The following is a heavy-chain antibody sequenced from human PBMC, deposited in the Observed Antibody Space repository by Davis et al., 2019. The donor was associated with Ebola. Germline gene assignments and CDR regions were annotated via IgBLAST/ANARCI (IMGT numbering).Heavy chain of an antibody. CDR2: ISYDGSNK. D-gene: IGHD1-26*01. CDR3: AKDQGEWELLLALGY. J-gene: IGHJ4*02. Sequence: PGGSLRLSCAASGCTFSSYGMHWVRQAPGKGLEWVAVISYDGSNKYYADSVKGRFTISRDNSKNTLYLQMNSLRAEDTAVYYCAKDQGEWELLLALGYWGQGTLVTVSS. CDR1: GCTFSSYG. V-gene: IGHV3-30*18.